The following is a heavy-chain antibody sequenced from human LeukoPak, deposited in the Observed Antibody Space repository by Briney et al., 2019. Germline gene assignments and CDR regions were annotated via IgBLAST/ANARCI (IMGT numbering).Heavy chain of an antibody. CDR3: AKAPRNSSTMLDY. D-gene: IGHD6-13*01. CDR2: INPSDGSI. CDR1: GYTFTSHW. V-gene: IGHV1-46*01. J-gene: IGHJ4*02. Sequence: GASVNVSFKASGYTFTSHWIQWVRQAPGQGLEWMGLINPSDGSIAYAHRFQGRVTMTRDTSTSIVYMDLSSLRSEDTAVYYCAKAPRNSSTMLDYWGQGTLLTVSS.